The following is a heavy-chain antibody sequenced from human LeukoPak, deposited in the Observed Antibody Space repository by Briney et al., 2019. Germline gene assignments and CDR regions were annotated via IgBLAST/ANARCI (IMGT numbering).Heavy chain of an antibody. CDR3: ARLTYYGSGSAHPKYYFDY. J-gene: IGHJ4*02. D-gene: IGHD3-10*01. CDR1: GYTFTSYG. Sequence: ASVTVSCTASGYTFTSYGISWVRQAPGQGLEWMGWISAYNGNTNYAQKLQGRVTMTTDTSTSTAYMELRSLRSDDTAVYYCARLTYYGSGSAHPKYYFDYWGQGTLVTVSS. CDR2: ISAYNGNT. V-gene: IGHV1-18*04.